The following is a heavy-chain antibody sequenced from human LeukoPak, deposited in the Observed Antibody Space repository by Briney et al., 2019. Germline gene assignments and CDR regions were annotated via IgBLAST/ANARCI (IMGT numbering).Heavy chain of an antibody. CDR2: IRYDGDSK. V-gene: IGHV3-30*02. CDR3: AKDQGRIDY. CDR1: GFTFSSYG. D-gene: IGHD2-15*01. J-gene: IGHJ4*02. Sequence: GGSLRLSCAASGFTFSSYGMHWVRQAPGKGREWVAFIRYDGDSKYYADSVKGRFTISRDNSKNTVYLQMNSLRAEDTAMYYCAKDQGRIDYWGQGTLVTVSS.